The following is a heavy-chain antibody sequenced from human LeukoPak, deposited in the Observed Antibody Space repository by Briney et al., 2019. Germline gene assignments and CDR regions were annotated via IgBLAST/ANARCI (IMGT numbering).Heavy chain of an antibody. D-gene: IGHD1-26*01. CDR2: ISDSGGTT. J-gene: IGHJ4*02. Sequence: GGSLRLSCVASGFTFRTYAMSWVRQAPGKGLEWVSGISDSGGTTYYVDSVKGRFTISRDNAKNSLYLQMNSLRAEDTAVYYCARDTAELLLDYWGQGTLVTVSS. V-gene: IGHV3-23*01. CDR1: GFTFRTYA. CDR3: ARDTAELLLDY.